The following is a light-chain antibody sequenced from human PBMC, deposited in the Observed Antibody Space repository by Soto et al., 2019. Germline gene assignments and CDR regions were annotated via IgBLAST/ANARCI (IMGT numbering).Light chain of an antibody. CDR1: QSISSW. CDR3: QQYNSYWT. Sequence: DIQMTQSPSTLSASVGDRVTITCRASQSISSWLAWYQQKPGKAPKLLIYKASSLESGVPSRFSSSGSGTEFTLTISSLQPDDFATYYCQQYNSYWTFSQGTKVEIK. CDR2: KAS. J-gene: IGKJ1*01. V-gene: IGKV1-5*03.